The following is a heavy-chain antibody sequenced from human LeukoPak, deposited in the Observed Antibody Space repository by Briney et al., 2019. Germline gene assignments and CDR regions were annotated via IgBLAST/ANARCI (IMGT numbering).Heavy chain of an antibody. CDR1: GFTFEDHG. CDR2: INWNGGST. D-gene: IGHD2-2*02. Sequence: GGSLRLSCAASGFTFEDHGMSWGRQTPGEGLELVSGINWNGGSTGYAYSVKGRFTISRDNARNSLYLQMNGLRAEDTALYYCARVRYCSNTRCYTGDFDYWGQGTLVTASS. CDR3: ARVRYCSNTRCYTGDFDY. V-gene: IGHV3-20*04. J-gene: IGHJ4*02.